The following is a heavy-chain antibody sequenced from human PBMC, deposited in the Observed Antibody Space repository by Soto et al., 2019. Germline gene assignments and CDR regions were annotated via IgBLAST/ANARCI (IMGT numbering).Heavy chain of an antibody. CDR3: TASPY. V-gene: IGHV3-73*01. Sequence: GGSLRLSCVGSGFTFSAAAIHWVRQAPGQGLEWVGRIRSKTNNYVTTFSASVEGRFTLSRDDSRNTTYLDMQSLRVEDTAVYFCTASPYWGQGTLVTVYS. CDR1: GFTFSAAA. J-gene: IGHJ4*02. CDR2: IRSKTNNYVT.